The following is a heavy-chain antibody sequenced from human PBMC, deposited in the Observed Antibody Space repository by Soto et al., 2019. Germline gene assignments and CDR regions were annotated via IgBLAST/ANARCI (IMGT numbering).Heavy chain of an antibody. CDR1: GGSFSGYY. CDR2: INHRGSI. J-gene: IGHJ6*02. CDR3: ARGSRMRIPAASGRDYSYHGLDV. V-gene: IGHV4-34*01. Sequence: QVQLQQWGAGLLKPSETLSLNCAVYGGSFSGYYWRWIRQPPGKGLEWIGEINHRGSINYNPSLKSRVTMSVDKSKNQFSLKLNSVTAADPAVFYCARGSRMRIPAASGRDYSYHGLDVWGQGTAVTVSS. D-gene: IGHD2-15*01.